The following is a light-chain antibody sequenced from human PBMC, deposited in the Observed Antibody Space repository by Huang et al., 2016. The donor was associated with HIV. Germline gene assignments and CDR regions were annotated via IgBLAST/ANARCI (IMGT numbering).Light chain of an antibody. Sequence: EIVLTQSPGTLSLSPGERATLSCRASQSVSSSYLAWYQQKPGQAPRLLIYGASSRATGIPDRFSGGGSGTDFTLTISRREPEDFAVYYCQQYGSSPLLTFGGGTKVEIK. CDR3: QQYGSSPLLT. CDR1: QSVSSSY. V-gene: IGKV3-20*01. CDR2: GAS. J-gene: IGKJ4*01.